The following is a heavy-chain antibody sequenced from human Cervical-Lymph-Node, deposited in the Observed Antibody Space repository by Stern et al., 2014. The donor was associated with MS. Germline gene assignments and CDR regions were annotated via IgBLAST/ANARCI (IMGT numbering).Heavy chain of an antibody. D-gene: IGHD2-15*01. Sequence: VPLLESGAEVKKPGSSVNVSCKASGGTFTSSYAITWMRQAPGQGLEWMGRIIPILGLPNYAQKFQGRVTITADTSTSTAYMELSSLRSEDTAVYYCARGVVTNRAAATLHNLFDPWGQGTLVTVSS. J-gene: IGHJ5*02. CDR2: IIPILGLP. CDR3: ARGVVTNRAAATLHNLFDP. V-gene: IGHV1-69*09. CDR1: GGTFTSSYA.